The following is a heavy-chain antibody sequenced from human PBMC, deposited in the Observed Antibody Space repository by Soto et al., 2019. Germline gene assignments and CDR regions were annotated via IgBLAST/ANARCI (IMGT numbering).Heavy chain of an antibody. D-gene: IGHD1-26*01. V-gene: IGHV1-69*13. CDR1: GATLDTFINYG. J-gene: IGHJ4*02. CDR3: ARVPENFSPSGSYYSFDY. CDR2: IIPVFGTA. Sequence: GASVKVSCKASGATLDTFINYGVTWVRRAPGQGLEWMGGIIPVFGTAHYAQKFQGRLTISADESSRTAYMELSSLRSEDTAVYYCARVPENFSPSGSYYSFDYWGQGTLVTVSS.